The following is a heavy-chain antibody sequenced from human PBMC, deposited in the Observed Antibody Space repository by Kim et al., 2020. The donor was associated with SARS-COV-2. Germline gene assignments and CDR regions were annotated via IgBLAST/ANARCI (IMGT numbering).Heavy chain of an antibody. CDR2: ISWNSGSI. CDR1: GFTFDDYA. Sequence: GGSLRLSCAASGFTFDDYAMHWVRQAPGKGLEWVSGISWNSGSIGYADSVKGRFTISRDNAKNSLYLQMNSLRAEDTALYYCAKDLNYYGSGSSVSFDYWGQGTLVTVSS. CDR3: AKDLNYYGSGSSVSFDY. V-gene: IGHV3-9*01. J-gene: IGHJ4*02. D-gene: IGHD3-10*01.